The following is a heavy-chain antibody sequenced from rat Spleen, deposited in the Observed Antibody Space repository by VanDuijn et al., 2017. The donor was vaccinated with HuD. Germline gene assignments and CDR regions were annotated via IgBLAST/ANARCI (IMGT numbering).Heavy chain of an antibody. D-gene: IGHD5-1*01. Sequence: EVQLVESDGGLVQPGRSLKLSCAASGFTFSDYYMAWVRQAPKKGLEWVATIIDDDTNTYYGDSVKGRFTISRDNAKSTLYLQMDSLRSEDTATYYCARASLGYYYVMDAWGQGASVTVSS. J-gene: IGHJ4*01. CDR2: IIDDDTNT. CDR3: ARASLGYYYVMDA. CDR1: GFTFSDYY. V-gene: IGHV5-7*01.